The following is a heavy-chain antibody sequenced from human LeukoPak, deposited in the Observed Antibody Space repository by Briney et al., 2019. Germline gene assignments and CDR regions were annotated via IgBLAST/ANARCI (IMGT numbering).Heavy chain of an antibody. V-gene: IGHV5-51*01. J-gene: IGHJ3*02. CDR3: AGTYYYDSSGFTRGAFDI. CDR1: GYSFTSYW. CDR2: IYPGDSDT. Sequence: GESLKISCKGSGYSFTSYWIGRVRQMPGKGLEWMGIIYPGDSDTRYSPSFQGQVTISADKSISTAYLQWSSLKASDTAMYYCAGTYYYDSSGFTRGAFDIWGQGTMVTVSS. D-gene: IGHD3-22*01.